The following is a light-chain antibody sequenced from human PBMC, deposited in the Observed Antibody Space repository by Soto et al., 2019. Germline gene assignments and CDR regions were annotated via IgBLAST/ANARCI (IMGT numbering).Light chain of an antibody. CDR2: EVT. CDR1: SSDVGAYNY. V-gene: IGLV2-8*01. CDR3: SSYAGSNNLP. J-gene: IGLJ3*02. Sequence: QSALTQPPSASGSPGQSVTISCTGSSSDVGAYNYVSWYQQHPGKAPKLMIYEVTKRPSGVPDRFSGSKSGNTASLTVSGLQAEVEADYYCSSYAGSNNLPFGGGTKLTVL.